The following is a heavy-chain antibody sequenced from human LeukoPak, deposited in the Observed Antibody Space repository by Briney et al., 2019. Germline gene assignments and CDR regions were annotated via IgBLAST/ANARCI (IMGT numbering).Heavy chain of an antibody. J-gene: IGHJ4*02. CDR2: ISGSGGST. CDR3: AKDPRYYDFWSGYSWVYYFDY. Sequence: GGSLRLSCAASGFTFSSYAMSWVRQAPGKGLEWVSAISGSGGSTYYADSVKGRFTISRDNSKNTLYLQMNSLRAEDTAVYYCAKDPRYYDFWSGYSWVYYFDYWGQGTLVTVSS. V-gene: IGHV3-23*01. CDR1: GFTFSSYA. D-gene: IGHD3-3*01.